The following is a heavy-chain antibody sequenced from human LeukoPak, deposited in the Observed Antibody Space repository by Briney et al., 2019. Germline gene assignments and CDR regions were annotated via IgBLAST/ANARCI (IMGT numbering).Heavy chain of an antibody. CDR2: IYSGDST. Sequence: GGSLRLSCAASGFTVSSNYMSWVRQAPGKGLEWVSVIYSGDSTYYADSVKGRFTISRDNSKNTLYLQMNSLRAEDTALYYCVRLPPGPEPPFIDYWGQGTLVTVSS. D-gene: IGHD1-14*01. CDR1: GFTVSSNY. J-gene: IGHJ4*02. CDR3: VRLPPGPEPPFIDY. V-gene: IGHV3-66*04.